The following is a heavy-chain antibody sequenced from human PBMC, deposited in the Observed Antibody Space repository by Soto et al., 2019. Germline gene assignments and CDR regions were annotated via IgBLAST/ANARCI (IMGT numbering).Heavy chain of an antibody. D-gene: IGHD6-13*01. Sequence: GESLKISCKGSGYSFTSYWIGWVRQMPGKGLEWMGIIYPGDSDTRYSPSFQGQVTISADKSISTAYLQWSSLKASDTAMYYCARRPGIAAARGWFDPWGQGTLVTVSS. CDR1: GYSFTSYW. CDR3: ARRPGIAAARGWFDP. J-gene: IGHJ5*02. CDR2: IYPGDSDT. V-gene: IGHV5-51*01.